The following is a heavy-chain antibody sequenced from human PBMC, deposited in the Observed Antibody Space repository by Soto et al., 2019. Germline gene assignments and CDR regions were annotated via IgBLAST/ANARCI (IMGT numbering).Heavy chain of an antibody. J-gene: IGHJ6*02. CDR3: AREGGHTAYYYYCYGMDV. D-gene: IGHD5-18*01. Sequence: PSETLSLTCTVSGGSISSGDYYWSWIRQPPGKGLEWIGYIYYSGSTYYNPSLKSRVTISVDTSKNQFSLKLSSVTAADTAVYYCAREGGHTAYYYYCYGMDVWGQGTTVTVSS. CDR2: IYYSGST. CDR1: GGSISSGDYY. V-gene: IGHV4-30-4*01.